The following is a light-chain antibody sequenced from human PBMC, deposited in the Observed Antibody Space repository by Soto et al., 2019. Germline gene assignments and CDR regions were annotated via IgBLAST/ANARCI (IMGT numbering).Light chain of an antibody. Sequence: DIVMTQSPLSLPVTPGEPASISCRSSQSLLNSNGYNYLDWYLQKPGQSPQLLLSLGSNRASWVPERFSGSGSGTDFTLKISRVEAEYVGVYYCMQALQTPWTFGQGTKGEIK. J-gene: IGKJ1*01. V-gene: IGKV2-28*01. CDR3: MQALQTPWT. CDR2: LGS. CDR1: QSLLNSNGYNY.